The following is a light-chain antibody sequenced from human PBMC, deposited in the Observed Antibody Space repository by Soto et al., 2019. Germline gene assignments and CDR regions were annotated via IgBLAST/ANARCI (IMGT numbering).Light chain of an antibody. V-gene: IGKV1-5*03. CDR1: QSISNW. Sequence: IQMTQSPSTLPASVGDRVTITCRASQSISNWLAWYQQKPGKAPKLLIYKASTLESEVPSRFSGSGSGTEFTLTISSLQPDDFATYYCQQYNTYWTFGQGTKVEIK. CDR3: QQYNTYWT. J-gene: IGKJ1*01. CDR2: KAS.